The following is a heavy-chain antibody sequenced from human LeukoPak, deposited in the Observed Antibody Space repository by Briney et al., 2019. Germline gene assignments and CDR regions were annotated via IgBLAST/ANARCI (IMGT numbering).Heavy chain of an antibody. Sequence: PSETLSLTCTVSGGSISSGGYYWSWIRQHPGKGLEWIGYIYYSGTTYYNPSLKSRVTISVDTSKNQLSLKLSSVTAADTAVYYCARVHNYYDSTPFDYWGQGTPVTVSS. CDR3: ARVHNYYDSTPFDY. CDR1: GGSISSGGYY. CDR2: IYYSGTT. J-gene: IGHJ4*02. V-gene: IGHV4-31*03. D-gene: IGHD3-22*01.